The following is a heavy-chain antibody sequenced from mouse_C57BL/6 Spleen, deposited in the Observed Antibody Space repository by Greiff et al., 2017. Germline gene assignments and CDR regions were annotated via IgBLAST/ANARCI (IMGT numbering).Heavy chain of an antibody. CDR3: ARWYYGSMYYFDY. CDR2: IYPGSGST. J-gene: IGHJ2*01. D-gene: IGHD1-1*01. V-gene: IGHV1-55*01. Sequence: QVQLQQPGAELVKPGASVKMSCKASGYTFTSYWITWVKQRPGQGLEWVGDIYPGSGSTNYNEKFKSKATLTVDTSSSTAYMQLSSLTSEDSAVYYCARWYYGSMYYFDYWGQGTTLTVSS. CDR1: GYTFTSYW.